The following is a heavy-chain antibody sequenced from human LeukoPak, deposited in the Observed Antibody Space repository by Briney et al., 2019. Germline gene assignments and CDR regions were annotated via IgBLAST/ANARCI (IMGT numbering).Heavy chain of an antibody. CDR2: INPSGGST. CDR1: GYTFTSYY. Sequence: ASVKVSCKASGYTFTSYYMHWVRQAPGQGLEWMGMINPSGGSTSYAQKFQGRVTMTRDTSTSTVYMELSSLRSEDTAVYYCARGYYDFWSGYYKPSRYYYYMDVWGKGTTVTVSS. J-gene: IGHJ6*03. CDR3: ARGYYDFWSGYYKPSRYYYYMDV. V-gene: IGHV1-46*01. D-gene: IGHD3-3*01.